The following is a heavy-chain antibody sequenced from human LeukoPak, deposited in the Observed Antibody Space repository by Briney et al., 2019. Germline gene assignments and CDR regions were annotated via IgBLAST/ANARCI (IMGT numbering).Heavy chain of an antibody. CDR2: INHSGST. CDR1: GGSFSGYY. D-gene: IGHD6-13*01. Sequence: PSETLSLTCAVYGGSFSGYYWSWIRQPPGKGLEWIGEINHSGSTNYNPSLKSRVTISVDTSKNRFSLKLSSVTAADTAVYYCARVGSSSWYFDYWGQGTLVTVSS. J-gene: IGHJ4*02. V-gene: IGHV4-34*01. CDR3: ARVGSSSWYFDY.